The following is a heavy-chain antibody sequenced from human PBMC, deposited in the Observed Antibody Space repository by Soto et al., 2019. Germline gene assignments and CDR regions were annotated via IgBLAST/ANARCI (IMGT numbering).Heavy chain of an antibody. CDR2: IYPGDSDT. D-gene: IGHD3-22*01. Sequence: PGESLKISCKGSGYSFTSYWIGWVRQMPGKGLEWMGIIYPGDSDTRYSPSFQGQVTISADKSISTAYLQWSSLKASDTAMYYCGRTMLTRYYYDSSGYSAFDIWGQGTMVTVSS. J-gene: IGHJ3*02. CDR3: GRTMLTRYYYDSSGYSAFDI. CDR1: GYSFTSYW. V-gene: IGHV5-51*01.